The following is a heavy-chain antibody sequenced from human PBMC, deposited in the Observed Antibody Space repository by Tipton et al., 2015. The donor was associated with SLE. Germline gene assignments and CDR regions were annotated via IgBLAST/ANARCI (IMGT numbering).Heavy chain of an antibody. CDR1: FTFDDYA. CDR2: ISRNINDR. Sequence: FTFDDYAMHWVRQVPGRGLEWVSGISRNINDRGYADSVKGRFTISRNNAKNSLYLQMNSLRPEDTAIYFCAKERSTGGYSPCDSWGQGTLVTVSS. J-gene: IGHJ4*02. D-gene: IGHD5-24*01. CDR3: AKERSTGGYSPCDS. V-gene: IGHV3-9*01.